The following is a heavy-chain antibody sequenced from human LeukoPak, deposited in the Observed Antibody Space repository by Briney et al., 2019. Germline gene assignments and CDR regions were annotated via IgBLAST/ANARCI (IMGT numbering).Heavy chain of an antibody. CDR1: GFTVSSNY. D-gene: IGHD2-15*01. CDR2: IKSQTDGGTT. Sequence: GGSLRLSCAASGFTVSSNYMSWVRQGPGKGLEWVGRIKSQTDGGTTDYAAPVKGRFTISRDDSKNMLYMQMNSLKTEDTAVYYCTTGDATGRDYWGQGTLVTVSS. V-gene: IGHV3-15*01. CDR3: TTGDATGRDY. J-gene: IGHJ4*02.